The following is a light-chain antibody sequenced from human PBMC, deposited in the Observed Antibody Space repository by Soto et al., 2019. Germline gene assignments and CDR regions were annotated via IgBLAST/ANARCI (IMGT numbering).Light chain of an antibody. CDR3: QQYNSYPIT. CDR1: QSISSW. V-gene: IGKV1-5*03. Sequence: DIQMAHSASTLSASVGGRVTITCRASQSISSWLAWYQQKPGKAPKLLIYKASSLESGVPSRFSGSGSGTEFTLTISSLQPDDFATYYCQQYNSYPITFGQGTRLEIK. J-gene: IGKJ5*01. CDR2: KAS.